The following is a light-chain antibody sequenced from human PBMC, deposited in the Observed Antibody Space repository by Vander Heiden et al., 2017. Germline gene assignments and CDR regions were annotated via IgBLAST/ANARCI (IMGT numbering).Light chain of an antibody. CDR3: QQYNNYPPLT. J-gene: IGKJ1*01. V-gene: IGKV3-15*01. CDR2: CAS. Sequence: EIVMTQYPATLSVSPRERATLSCRASQSVSSNFSWYHQQPGQAPRHLLFCASTRAASIPARFIGSGSGTEFTLTISSLQSEDFAVYYCQQYNNYPPLTFGHGTKVDIK. CDR1: QSVSSN.